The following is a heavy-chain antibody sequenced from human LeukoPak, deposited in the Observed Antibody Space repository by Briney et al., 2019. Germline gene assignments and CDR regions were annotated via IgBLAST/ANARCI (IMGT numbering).Heavy chain of an antibody. V-gene: IGHV1-2*02. Sequence: ASVKVSCKASGYTFTGYYMHWVRQAPGQGLEWMGWINPNSGGINYAQKFKGRVTMTRDTSISTAYMELSRLRSDDTAVYYCARDLRGYSYGFINYWGQGTLVTVSS. J-gene: IGHJ4*02. D-gene: IGHD5-18*01. CDR3: ARDLRGYSYGFINY. CDR2: INPNSGGI. CDR1: GYTFTGYY.